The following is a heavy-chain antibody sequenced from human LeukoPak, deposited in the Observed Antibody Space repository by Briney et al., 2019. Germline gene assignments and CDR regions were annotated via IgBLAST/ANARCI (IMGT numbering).Heavy chain of an antibody. J-gene: IGHJ5*02. CDR3: ARHNYYHFWSTLNWFDP. V-gene: IGHV4-38-2*02. Sequence: PSETLSLTCTIFGSSISDNYYWGWIRRPPGKGLEWIGSVYHSGSTYYNPSLKSRVTLSVDTSNNHFSLKLRSVPAADTAVYYCARHNYYHFWSTLNWFDPWGQGTLVTVSS. CDR2: VYHSGST. D-gene: IGHD3-3*01. CDR1: GSSISDNYY.